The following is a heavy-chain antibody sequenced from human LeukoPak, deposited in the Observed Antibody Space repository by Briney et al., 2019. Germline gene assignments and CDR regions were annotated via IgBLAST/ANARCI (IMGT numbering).Heavy chain of an antibody. Sequence: SETLSLTCTVSGGSISSSSYYWGWIRQPPGKGLEWIGYIYYSGSTYYNPSLKSRVTISVDTSKNQFSLKLSSVTAADTAVYYCARGGYYDSSGYYYDGYFQHWGQGTLVTVSS. CDR3: ARGGYYDSSGYYYDGYFQH. V-gene: IGHV4-31*03. CDR1: GGSISSSSYY. D-gene: IGHD3-22*01. J-gene: IGHJ1*01. CDR2: IYYSGST.